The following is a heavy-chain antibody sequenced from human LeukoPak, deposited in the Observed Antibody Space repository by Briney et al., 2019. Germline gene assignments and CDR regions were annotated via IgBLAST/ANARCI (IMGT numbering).Heavy chain of an antibody. CDR1: GFTFSSYS. CDR3: ARAGGGGYYDFWSGYYPPDY. V-gene: IGHV3-21*01. J-gene: IGHJ4*02. Sequence: GGSLRLSCAASGFTFSSYSMNWVRQAPGKGLEWVSSISSSSSYIYYADSVKGRFTISGDNAKNSLYLQMNSLRAEDTAVYYCARAGGGGYYDFWSGYYPPDYWGQGTLVTVSS. D-gene: IGHD3-3*01. CDR2: ISSSSSYI.